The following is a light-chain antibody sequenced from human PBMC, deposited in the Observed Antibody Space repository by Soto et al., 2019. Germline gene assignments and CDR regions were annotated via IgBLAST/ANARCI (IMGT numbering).Light chain of an antibody. Sequence: EDVLTQSPGTMSLSPGESATLSCRASQSVSSSYLAWYQQKPGQAPRLLIYGASSRATGIPDRFSGSGSGTDFTLTISRLEPEDFAVYYCQQYGSSLITFGQGTRLEIK. V-gene: IGKV3-20*01. CDR3: QQYGSSLIT. CDR1: QSVSSSY. J-gene: IGKJ5*01. CDR2: GAS.